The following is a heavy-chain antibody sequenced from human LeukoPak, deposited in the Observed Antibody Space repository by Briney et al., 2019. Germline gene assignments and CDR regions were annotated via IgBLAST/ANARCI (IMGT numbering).Heavy chain of an antibody. J-gene: IGHJ4*02. CDR1: GLTFSSYE. Sequence: GGSLRLSCAASGLTFSSYEMNWVRQAPGKGLEWVSSISSSSSYIVYADSVKGRFTISRDNAKNSLYLQMNSLRAEDTAVYYCAREINLDYWGQGTLVTVSS. CDR2: ISSSSSYI. CDR3: AREINLDY. V-gene: IGHV3-21*01.